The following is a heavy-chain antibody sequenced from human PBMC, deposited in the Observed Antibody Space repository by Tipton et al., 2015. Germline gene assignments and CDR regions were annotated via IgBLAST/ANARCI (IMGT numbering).Heavy chain of an antibody. CDR1: GASVMNSNW. Sequence: TLSLTCIVSGASVMNSNWWSWVRQPPGKGLEWIGEINESGSTNYNSSLKNRVTISLDTSKNQFSLTLNSVTAADTAVYYCASGHGDYVNGMDVWGQGTTVTVSS. D-gene: IGHD4-17*01. CDR3: ASGHGDYVNGMDV. J-gene: IGHJ6*02. V-gene: IGHV4-4*02. CDR2: INESGST.